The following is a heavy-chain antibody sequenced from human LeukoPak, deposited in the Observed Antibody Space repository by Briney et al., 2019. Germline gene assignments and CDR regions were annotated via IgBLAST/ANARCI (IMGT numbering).Heavy chain of an antibody. CDR3: ARDLSYEAPLSPYYYYYYMDV. CDR1: GYTFTSYY. CDR2: INPSGGST. J-gene: IGHJ6*03. D-gene: IGHD2/OR15-2a*01. V-gene: IGHV1-46*01. Sequence: GASVKVSCKASGYTFTSYYMHWVRQAPGQGLEWMGIINPSGGSTSYAQKFQGRVTMTRDTSTSTVYMELSSLRSEDTAVYYCARDLSYEAPLSPYYYYYYMDVWGKGTTVTVSS.